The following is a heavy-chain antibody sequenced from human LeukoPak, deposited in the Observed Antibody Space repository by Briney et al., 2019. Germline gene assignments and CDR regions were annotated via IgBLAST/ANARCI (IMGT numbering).Heavy chain of an antibody. Sequence: LPGGSLRLSCAASGFTFSTYAMSWVRQAPGKGLEWVSAISGSGGYTYYADSVKGRFTISRDNSKNTLYLEMNSLRAEDTAVYYCAKRTTAFDSWGLGTLVTVSS. CDR2: ISGSGGYT. V-gene: IGHV3-23*01. D-gene: IGHD4-11*01. CDR1: GFTFSTYA. CDR3: AKRTTAFDS. J-gene: IGHJ4*02.